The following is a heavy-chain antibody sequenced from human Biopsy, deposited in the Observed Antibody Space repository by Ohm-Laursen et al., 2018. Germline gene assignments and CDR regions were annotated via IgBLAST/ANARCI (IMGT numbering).Heavy chain of an antibody. V-gene: IGHV1-18*01. Sequence: SVKVSCNASGGTLSSHGISWVRQAPGQGLEWMGWISPYNDKTSYPPKLQDRVTMTADTSTNTAHMELRSLRSDDTAVYYCARVFCTSTTCYGLLDNWGQGTVVTASS. CDR3: ARVFCTSTTCYGLLDN. J-gene: IGHJ4*02. CDR2: ISPYNDKT. CDR1: GGTLSSHG. D-gene: IGHD2/OR15-2a*01.